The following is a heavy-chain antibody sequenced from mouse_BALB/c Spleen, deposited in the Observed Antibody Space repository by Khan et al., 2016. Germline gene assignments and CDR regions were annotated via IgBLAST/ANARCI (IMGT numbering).Heavy chain of an antibody. CDR3: TKGGYTSWFVY. J-gene: IGHJ3*01. CDR1: GFTFST. Sequence: EVELVESGGGLVKPGGSLKLSCAASGFTFSTMSWIRQTPEKRLEWVASITSGGNIYYPDSMKGRFTISRDNARNILYLQMSSLRSEDTAMYYCTKGGYTSWFVYWGQGTLVTFSA. V-gene: IGHV5-6-5*01. D-gene: IGHD1-2*01. CDR2: ITSGGNI.